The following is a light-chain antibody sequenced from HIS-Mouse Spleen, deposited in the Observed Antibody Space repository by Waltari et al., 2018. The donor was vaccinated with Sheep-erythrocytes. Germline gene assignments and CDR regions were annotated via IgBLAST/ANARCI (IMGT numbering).Light chain of an antibody. J-gene: IGKJ1*01. V-gene: IGKV1D-13*01. CDR3: QQFNNYPRT. CDR1: QGISSA. CDR2: DAS. Sequence: AIQLTQSPSSLSASVGDRVTITCRASQGISSALAWYQQKPGKAPKLLIYDASSLASGVPSRFSGSGSGKDFTLTISSLQPEDFDTYYCQQFNNYPRTFGQWTKVEIK.